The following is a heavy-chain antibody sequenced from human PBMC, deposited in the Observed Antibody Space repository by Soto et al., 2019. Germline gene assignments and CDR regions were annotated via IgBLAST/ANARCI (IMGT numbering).Heavy chain of an antibody. CDR3: ARDHGGSTRFVGVYYFFGIDV. V-gene: IGHV3-48*02. CDR2: ISSSGGAI. CDR1: GFIFSDYT. J-gene: IGHJ6*02. D-gene: IGHD3-10*01. Sequence: EVQLVESGGDLVQPGGSLRLSCAASGFIFSDYTMTWVRQAPGRGLEFVSHISSSGGAIFYAESVKGRFTVSRDNAKNSLDLQKKRLRDEDTGVYFWARDHGGSTRFVGVYYFFGIDVWGPGTAGTVSS.